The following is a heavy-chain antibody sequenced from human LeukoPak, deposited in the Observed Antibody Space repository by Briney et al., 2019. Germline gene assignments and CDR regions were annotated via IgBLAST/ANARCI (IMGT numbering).Heavy chain of an antibody. Sequence: GGSLRLSCAASGFTFSDYYMSWIRQAPGKGLEWVSYISSSGSTIYYADSVKGRFTISRDNAKNSLYLQMNSLRAEDTAVYYCARARSDLYYAPNLYAFDTWGQGAMVTVSS. CDR3: ARARSDLYYAPNLYAFDT. CDR2: ISSSGSTI. D-gene: IGHD3-10*01. V-gene: IGHV3-11*04. CDR1: GFTFSDYY. J-gene: IGHJ3*02.